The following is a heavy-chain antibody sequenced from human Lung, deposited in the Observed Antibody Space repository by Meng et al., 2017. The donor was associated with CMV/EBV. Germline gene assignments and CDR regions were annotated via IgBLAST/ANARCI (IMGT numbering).Heavy chain of an antibody. Sequence: SCAAPGFTFSSYSMNWVRQAPGKGLEWVSSISSSSSYIYYADSEKGRFTLSRDNAKNSLYLQMNSLRAENTAVYYCARESLVCPNCGHGYFDYWXQGTXVTVSS. J-gene: IGHJ4*02. D-gene: IGHD7-27*01. V-gene: IGHV3-21*01. CDR3: ARESLVCPNCGHGYFDY. CDR1: GFTFSSYS. CDR2: ISSSSSYI.